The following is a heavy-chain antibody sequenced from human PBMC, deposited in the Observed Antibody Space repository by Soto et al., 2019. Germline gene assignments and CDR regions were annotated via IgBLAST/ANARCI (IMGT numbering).Heavy chain of an antibody. J-gene: IGHJ4*02. CDR2: FDGEDGQT. CDR3: GIPGATGHLDD. CDR1: VSIFSDMS. D-gene: IGHD3-10*01. Sequence: AASLTLARTVSVSIFSDMSMHFLRQTPEKGLEWMGSFDGEDGQTMYAQKFQGRVTMTEDTSADTAYMELSSLRSDDTAVHYCGIPGATGHLDDWGPGSRGTPAS. V-gene: IGHV1-24*01.